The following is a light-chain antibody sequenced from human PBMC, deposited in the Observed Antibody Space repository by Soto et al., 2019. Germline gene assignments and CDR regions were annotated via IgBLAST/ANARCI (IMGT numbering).Light chain of an antibody. J-gene: IGKJ5*01. CDR3: QQRSSWPDT. CDR2: DAS. CDR1: QSVSSS. V-gene: IGKV3-11*01. Sequence: EIVLTQSPATLSLSLGERATLSCRASQSVSSSLAWYQQKPGQTPRLLIYDASNRAPGIPARFSGSGSGTDFILTISSLEPEDFAVYYWQQRSSWPDTFGQGTRLEIK.